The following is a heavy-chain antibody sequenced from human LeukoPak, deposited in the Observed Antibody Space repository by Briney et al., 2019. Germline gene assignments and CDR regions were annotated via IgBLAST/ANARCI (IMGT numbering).Heavy chain of an antibody. D-gene: IGHD6-25*01. Sequence: GSLRLSCAASGFTFSNAWMTWVRQAPGKGLEWVGRIKSKTDGGTTDYAAPVKGRFTISRDDSEDTLYLQMNSLKTEDTSVYYCQRGRVSDWGQGTLVTVSS. V-gene: IGHV3-15*01. CDR2: IKSKTDGGTT. CDR3: QRGRVSD. J-gene: IGHJ4*02. CDR1: GFTFSNAW.